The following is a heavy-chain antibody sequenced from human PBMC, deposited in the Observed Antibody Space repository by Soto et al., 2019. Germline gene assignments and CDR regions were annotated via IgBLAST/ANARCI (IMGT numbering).Heavy chain of an antibody. V-gene: IGHV2-5*02. D-gene: IGHD6-19*01. CDR1: GCSLSTSGVG. CDR2: IYWDADK. J-gene: IGHJ3*02. Sequence: QITFKESGPTLVQPTRTLTLTCTFSGCSLSTSGVGVGCIRQPPGKALEWLAVIYWDADKRYRPSLKSRLTITKDNSKNQVVLTLTNRDPVDTATYYCAHSPGGIVVAGQPFHIWGQGTMVTVAS. CDR3: AHSPGGIVVAGQPFHI.